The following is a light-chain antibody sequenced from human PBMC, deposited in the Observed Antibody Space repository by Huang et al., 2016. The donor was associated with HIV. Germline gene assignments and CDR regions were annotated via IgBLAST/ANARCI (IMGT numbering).Light chain of an antibody. CDR1: QSISNY. CDR2: AAS. J-gene: IGKJ3*01. Sequence: DIQMTQSPSSLSASVGDRFTITCRARQSISNYLNWYQQKPGKAPKLLIYAASSLQSVVPSRFSGSGSGTDFTLTISSLQPEDSAAYYCQQSYSPRTFGPGTKVDIK. CDR3: QQSYSPRT. V-gene: IGKV1-39*01.